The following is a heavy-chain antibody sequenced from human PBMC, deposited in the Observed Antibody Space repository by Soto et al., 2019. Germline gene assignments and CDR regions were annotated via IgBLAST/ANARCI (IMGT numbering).Heavy chain of an antibody. CDR1: GYILTDLS. CDR2: FDPEHGKT. V-gene: IGHV1-24*01. CDR3: ARKKGFIRERSYFDL. Sequence: QGQLVQSGAEVKKPGASVKVSCKVSGYILTDLSIHWVRQAPGKGLEWMGGFDPEHGKTIYAQKFQGRVAMTEDTSTYTAYMEVNSLRSEDTAVYYCARKKGFIRERSYFDLWGRGTLVTVSS. D-gene: IGHD1-26*01. J-gene: IGHJ2*01.